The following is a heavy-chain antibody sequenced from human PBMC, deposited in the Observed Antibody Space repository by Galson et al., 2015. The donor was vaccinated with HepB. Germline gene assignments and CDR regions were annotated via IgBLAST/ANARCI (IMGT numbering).Heavy chain of an antibody. CDR1: GFTFSSYA. V-gene: IGHV3-23*01. J-gene: IGHJ4*02. D-gene: IGHD1-1*01. CDR2: ISDRGGST. CDR3: AYQKLEKVATYYFDY. Sequence: SLRLSCAASGFTFSSYAMSWVRQAPGKGLEWVSSISDRGGSTHYADSVKGRFTVSRDNSRNTLYLQMNSLTVKDTAVYYCAYQKLEKVATYYFDYWFQGTLVTVSS.